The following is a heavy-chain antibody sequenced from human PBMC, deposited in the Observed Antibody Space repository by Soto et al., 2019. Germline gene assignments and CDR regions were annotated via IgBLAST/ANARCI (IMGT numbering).Heavy chain of an antibody. D-gene: IGHD1-1*01. CDR3: ARGAKNVYAMDV. V-gene: IGHV3-74*01. CDR2: IKFDGSST. CDR1: GFAFSTYW. Sequence: EVQLVESGGGLVQPGGSLRLSRAASGFAFSTYWMHWVRQAPGKGLMWVSRIKFDGSSTYYGDSVKGRFTISRDDAKNTLFLQMNGLRVDDTAVYYCARGAKNVYAMDVWGQGTTVTVSS. J-gene: IGHJ6*02.